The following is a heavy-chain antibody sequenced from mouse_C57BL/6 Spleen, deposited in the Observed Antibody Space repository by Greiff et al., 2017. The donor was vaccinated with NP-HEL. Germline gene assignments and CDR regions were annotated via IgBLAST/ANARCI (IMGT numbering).Heavy chain of an antibody. CDR2: ISSGGSYT. V-gene: IGHV5-6*02. J-gene: IGHJ2*01. CDR1: GFTFSSYG. D-gene: IGHD1-1*01. Sequence: DVKLVESGGDLVKPGGSLKLSCAASGFTFSSYGMSWVRQTPDKRLEWVATISSGGSYTYYPDSVKGRFTISRDNAKNTLYLQMSSLKSEDTAMYYCARQRPTDYFDYWGQGTTLTVSS. CDR3: ARQRPTDYFDY.